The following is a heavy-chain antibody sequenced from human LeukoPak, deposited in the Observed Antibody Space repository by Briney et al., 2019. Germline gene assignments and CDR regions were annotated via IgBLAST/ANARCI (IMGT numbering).Heavy chain of an antibody. J-gene: IGHJ4*02. CDR3: AKGAEWLVPDYFDY. CDR1: GFTFSSYG. D-gene: IGHD6-19*01. Sequence: HPGGSLRLSCAASGFTFSSYGMHWVRQAPGKGLEWVAVISYDGSNKYYADSVKGRFTISRDNSKNTLYLQMNSLRAEDTAVYYCAKGAEWLVPDYFDYWGQGTLVTVSS. CDR2: ISYDGSNK. V-gene: IGHV3-30*18.